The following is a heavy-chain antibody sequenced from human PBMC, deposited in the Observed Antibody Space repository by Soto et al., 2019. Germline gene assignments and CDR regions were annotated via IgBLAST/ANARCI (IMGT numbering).Heavy chain of an antibody. CDR2: IFHDGSV. V-gene: IGHV4-4*02. Sequence: VXLQESGPGLVNPSGTLSLTCAVSGGSISSNNWWSWVRQPPGKGLEWIGEIFHDGSVNYNPSLCRRVTISVDKSSNQVSLNLNSVTAADTAICYCARVMDGPTYLPSGLDYWGQGTLVTVSS. J-gene: IGHJ4*02. D-gene: IGHD2-8*01. CDR1: GGSISSNNW. CDR3: ARVMDGPTYLPSGLDY.